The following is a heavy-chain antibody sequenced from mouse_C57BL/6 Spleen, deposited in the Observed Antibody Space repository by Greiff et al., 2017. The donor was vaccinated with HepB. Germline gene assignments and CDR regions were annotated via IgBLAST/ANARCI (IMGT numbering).Heavy chain of an antibody. Sequence: QVQLQQSGPELVKPGASVKISCKASGYAFSSSWMNWVKQRPGKGLEWIGRIYPGDGDTNYNGKFKGKATLTADKSSSTAYMQLSSLTSEDSAVYFCARSLAYYSRYFDVWGTGTTVTVSS. J-gene: IGHJ1*03. CDR1: GYAFSSSW. CDR2: IYPGDGDT. CDR3: ARSLAYYSRYFDV. V-gene: IGHV1-82*01. D-gene: IGHD2-5*01.